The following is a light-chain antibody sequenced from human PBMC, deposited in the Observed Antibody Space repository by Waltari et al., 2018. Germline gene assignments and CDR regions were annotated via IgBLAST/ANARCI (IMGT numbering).Light chain of an antibody. J-gene: IGLJ3*02. V-gene: IGLV2-23*02. Sequence: QSALTQPASVSGSPGQSITISCTGTSSDVGSFNLVSWDQQHPGKAPKLMIYVVTKRPSGVCNCFSGSKSGNTASLTISGLQAEDEADYYCCSYATSSWVFGGGTRLTVL. CDR2: VVT. CDR1: SSDVGSFNL. CDR3: CSYATSSWV.